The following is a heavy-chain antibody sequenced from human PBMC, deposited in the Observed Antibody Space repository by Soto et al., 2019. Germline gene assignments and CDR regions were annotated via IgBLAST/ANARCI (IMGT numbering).Heavy chain of an antibody. J-gene: IGHJ6*02. D-gene: IGHD4-17*01. Sequence: PGGSLRLSCAASGFTFSSYGMHWVRQAPGKGLEWVAVISYDGSNKYYADSVKGRFTISRDNSKNTLYLQMNSLRAEDTAVYYCAKSSHHGDYVYYGMDVWGQGTTVTVSS. V-gene: IGHV3-30*18. CDR3: AKSSHHGDYVYYGMDV. CDR2: ISYDGSNK. CDR1: GFTFSSYG.